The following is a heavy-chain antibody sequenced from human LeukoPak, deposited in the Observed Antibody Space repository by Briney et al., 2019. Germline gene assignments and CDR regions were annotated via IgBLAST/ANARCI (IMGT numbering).Heavy chain of an antibody. D-gene: IGHD3-3*01. CDR2: INPSGGST. Sequence: GASVKVSCKASGYTFTSYYMHWVRQAPGQGLEWMGIINPSGGSTSYAQKFQGRVTMTRDTSTSTVYMELSSLRSEDTAVYYCARYAGTIFGAQGMDVWGQGTTVTVSS. J-gene: IGHJ6*02. V-gene: IGHV1-46*01. CDR3: ARYAGTIFGAQGMDV. CDR1: GYTFTSYY.